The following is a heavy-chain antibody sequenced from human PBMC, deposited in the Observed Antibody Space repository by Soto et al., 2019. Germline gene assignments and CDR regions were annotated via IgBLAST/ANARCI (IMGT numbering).Heavy chain of an antibody. CDR2: ISVSVGST. CDR3: AKVERAVAGIID. Sequence: SLRLSCAVSGFTFSCYAMSWVRQASGKGLDCVTAISVSVGSTYYADSVKGRFTISRDNSKNTLYLQMNSLRAEDTAVYYCAKVERAVAGIIDWGQGTLVTVSS. CDR1: GFTFSCYA. V-gene: IGHV3-23*01. J-gene: IGHJ4*02. D-gene: IGHD6-19*01.